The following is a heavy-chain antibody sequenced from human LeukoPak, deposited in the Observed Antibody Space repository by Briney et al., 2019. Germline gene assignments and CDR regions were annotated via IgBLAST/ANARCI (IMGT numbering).Heavy chain of an antibody. Sequence: GESLKISCKGSGYSFTNYWIGWVRQMPGKGLEWMGIIYPGDSDTRYSPSFQGQVIISADKTISPAYLQWSSLKASDTAIYYCARRLRSPPDYWGQGTLVTVSS. D-gene: IGHD3-10*01. J-gene: IGHJ4*02. V-gene: IGHV5-51*01. CDR3: ARRLRSPPDY. CDR2: IYPGDSDT. CDR1: GYSFTNYW.